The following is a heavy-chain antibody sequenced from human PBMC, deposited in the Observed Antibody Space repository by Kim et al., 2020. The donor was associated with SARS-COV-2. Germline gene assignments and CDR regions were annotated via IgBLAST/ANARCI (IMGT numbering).Heavy chain of an antibody. CDR1: GYTFTSYY. V-gene: IGHV1-46*01. D-gene: IGHD2-2*02. J-gene: IGHJ6*02. CDR2: INPSGGST. CDR3: ARALDIVVVPAAIIGGNYYGMDV. Sequence: ASVKVSCKASGYTFTSYYMHWVRQAPGQGLEWMGIINPSGGSTSYAQKFQGRVTMTRDTSTSTVYMELSSLRSEDTAVYYCARALDIVVVPAAIIGGNYYGMDVWGQGTTVTVSS.